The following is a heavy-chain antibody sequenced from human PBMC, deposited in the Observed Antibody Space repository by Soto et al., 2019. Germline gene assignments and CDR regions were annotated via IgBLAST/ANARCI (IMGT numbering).Heavy chain of an antibody. CDR2: ISGGGTVI. V-gene: IGHV3-11*01. CDR3: ARSFRGEDV. CDR1: GFSFSDYF. D-gene: IGHD2-21*01. Sequence: QVQLVESGGGLVKPGGSLRLSCAASGFSFSDYFMTWIRQAPGKGLEWLSYISGGGTVIYYADSVKGRFTISRDNAKNSLYLQMNSLRAEYTAMYYCARSFRGEDVWGQGTMVTVSS. J-gene: IGHJ3*01.